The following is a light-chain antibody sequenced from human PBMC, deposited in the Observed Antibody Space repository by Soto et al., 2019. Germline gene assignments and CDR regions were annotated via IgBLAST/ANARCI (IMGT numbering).Light chain of an antibody. CDR3: QQRDGCPPIT. CDR2: AST. CDR1: QSIHTY. V-gene: IGKV1-39*01. Sequence: GEIPTLCCSASQSIHTYLDWYQQKPGQPPRLVVYASTIWHSGVPDRFSGSRSGTEFTLTISNLEPEDFAMYYCQQRDGCPPITFGQGTRLEIK. J-gene: IGKJ5*01.